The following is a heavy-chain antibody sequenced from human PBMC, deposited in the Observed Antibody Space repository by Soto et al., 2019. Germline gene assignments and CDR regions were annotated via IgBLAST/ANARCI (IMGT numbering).Heavy chain of an antibody. CDR2: ISYDGSNK. CDR1: RFTFSSYG. J-gene: IGHJ2*01. CDR3: AKDNGGGRVVGYWYFDL. D-gene: IGHD6-6*01. V-gene: IGHV3-30*18. Sequence: QVQLVESGGGVVQPGRSLRLSCAASRFTFSSYGMHWVRQAPGKGLEWVAVISYDGSNKYYADSVKGRFTISRDNSKNTLYVQMNSLRAEDTAVYYCAKDNGGGRVVGYWYFDLWGRGTLVTVSS.